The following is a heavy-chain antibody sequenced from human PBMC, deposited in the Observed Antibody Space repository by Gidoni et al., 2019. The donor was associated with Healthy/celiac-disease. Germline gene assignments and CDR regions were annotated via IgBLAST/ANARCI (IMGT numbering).Heavy chain of an antibody. V-gene: IGHV4-30-4*01. CDR2: IYYSGST. D-gene: IGHD4-17*01. CDR3: ARGQTTVTTGYFDY. CDR1: GDSISSGDYY. J-gene: IGHJ4*02. Sequence: QLQLQESCPALVKPSQTLSPPCTVSGDSISSGDYYWSWFRQPPGKGLEWIGYIYYSGSTYHNQSHKSRVTISVDTSKNQFSLKLSSVTAEDTAVYYCARGQTTVTTGYFDYWGQGTLVTVSS.